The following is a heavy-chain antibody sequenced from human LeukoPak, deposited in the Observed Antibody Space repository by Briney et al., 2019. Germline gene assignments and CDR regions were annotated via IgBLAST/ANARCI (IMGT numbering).Heavy chain of an antibody. CDR2: INPNSGGT. Sequence: ASVKVSCKASGYTFTGYYMHWVRRAPGQGLEWMGRINPNSGGTNYAQKFQGRVNMTRDTSISTAYMELSRLRSDDTAVYYCARAAGLYYDFWSGYAHWGQGTLVTVSS. J-gene: IGHJ4*02. V-gene: IGHV1-2*06. CDR1: GYTFTGYY. CDR3: ARAAGLYYDFWSGYAH. D-gene: IGHD3-3*01.